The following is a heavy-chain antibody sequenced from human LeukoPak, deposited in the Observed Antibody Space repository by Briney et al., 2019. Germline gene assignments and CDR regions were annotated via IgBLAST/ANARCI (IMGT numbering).Heavy chain of an antibody. V-gene: IGHV3-21*06. CDR3: ARGFYDSTTFFDY. D-gene: IGHD3-22*01. Sequence: KAGGSLRLSCAASGFTFSSYSMNWVRQAPGKGLEWVSSISSSRGYIYYADSLKGRFTISRDNAKSSLYLQMNGLRAEDTAVYYCARGFYDSTTFFDYWGQGTLVTVSS. CDR1: GFTFSSYS. J-gene: IGHJ4*02. CDR2: ISSSRGYI.